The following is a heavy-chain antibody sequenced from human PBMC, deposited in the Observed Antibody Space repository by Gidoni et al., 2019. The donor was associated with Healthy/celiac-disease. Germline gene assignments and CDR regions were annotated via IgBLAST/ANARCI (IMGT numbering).Heavy chain of an antibody. D-gene: IGHD2-2*01. J-gene: IGHJ6*02. Sequence: QVQLVESGGGVVQPGRAPRLCCAASGVSASSQGRHWVRQAPGKGLEWVAVRWYDGSNKYYADSVKGRFTISRDDSKTTLYLQMNSLSAEDTAVYYCARDSSIVVVPAGYYYYGMDVWGQGTTVTVSS. CDR1: GVSASSQG. CDR3: ARDSSIVVVPAGYYYYGMDV. V-gene: IGHV3-33*01. CDR2: RWYDGSNK.